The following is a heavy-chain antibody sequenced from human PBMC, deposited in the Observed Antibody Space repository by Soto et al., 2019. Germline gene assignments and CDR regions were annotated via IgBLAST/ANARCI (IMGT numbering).Heavy chain of an antibody. CDR2: ISYDGSNK. V-gene: IGHV3-30*03. Sequence: QVQLVESGGGVVQPGRSLRLSCAASEFTFSSYGMHWVRQAPGKGLEWVAVISYDGSNKYYADSVKGRFTISRDNSKNTLYLQMNSLRAEDTAVYYCARESWFDPWGQGTLVTVSS. CDR1: EFTFSSYG. CDR3: ARESWFDP. J-gene: IGHJ5*02.